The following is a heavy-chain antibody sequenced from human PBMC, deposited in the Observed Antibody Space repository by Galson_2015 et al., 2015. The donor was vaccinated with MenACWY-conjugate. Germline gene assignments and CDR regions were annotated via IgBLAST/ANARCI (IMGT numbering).Heavy chain of an antibody. Sequence: SLRLSCAASGFTFSSYEMNWVRQAPGKGLEWVSYISSSGSTIYYADSVKGRFTISRDNAKNSLYLQMSSLGAEDTAVYYCARDRLGAYYYGSGRGLDYWGQGTLVTVSS. CDR3: ARDRLGAYYYGSGRGLDY. CDR1: GFTFSSYE. J-gene: IGHJ4*02. D-gene: IGHD3-10*01. CDR2: ISSSGSTI. V-gene: IGHV3-48*03.